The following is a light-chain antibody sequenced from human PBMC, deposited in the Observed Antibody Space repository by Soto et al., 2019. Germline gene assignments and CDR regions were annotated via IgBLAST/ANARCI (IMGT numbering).Light chain of an antibody. J-gene: IGLJ1*01. CDR2: YDS. CDR3: QVWDSSSDHYV. Sequence: SYELTQPPSVSVAPGKTARITCGGNNIGIKSVHWYQQKPGQAPVLVIYYDSDRPSGIPERFSGSNSGSTATLTISRVEAGDEADYYCQVWDSSSDHYVFGTGTKVTVL. V-gene: IGLV3-21*04. CDR1: NIGIKS.